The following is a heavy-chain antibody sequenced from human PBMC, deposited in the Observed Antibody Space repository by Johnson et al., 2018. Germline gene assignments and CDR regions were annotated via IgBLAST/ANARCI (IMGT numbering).Heavy chain of an antibody. CDR2: VSAKSTNI. CDR3: ARDLDLHF. Sequence: QLVESGGTLVQSGRSLRLSCAASGFTLGDYAMFWVRQTPGKGLEWVSGVSAKSTNIGYADSVKGRFTISRDNAKNSLYLEMNSLRVEDTAVYYCARDLDLHFWGQGTMVTVSS. J-gene: IGHJ3*01. V-gene: IGHV3-9*01. CDR1: GFTLGDYA.